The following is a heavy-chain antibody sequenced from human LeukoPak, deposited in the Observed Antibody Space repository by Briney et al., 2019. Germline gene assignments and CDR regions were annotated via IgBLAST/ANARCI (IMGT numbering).Heavy chain of an antibody. V-gene: IGHV3-23*01. CDR3: AKGNWNDESFDY. D-gene: IGHD1-1*01. CDR2: ISGSGGST. Sequence: GGSLRLSCVASGFTFSSYAMSWVRQAPGKGLEWVSAISGSGGSTYYADSVKGRFTISRDNSKNTLYLQMNSLRAEDTAVYYCAKGNWNDESFDYWGQGTLVTVSS. CDR1: GFTFSSYA. J-gene: IGHJ4*02.